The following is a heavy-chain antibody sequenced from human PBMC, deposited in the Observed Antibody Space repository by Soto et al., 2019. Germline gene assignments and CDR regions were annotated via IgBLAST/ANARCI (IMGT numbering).Heavy chain of an antibody. J-gene: IGHJ4*02. CDR3: ARDRSYGAYFYY. D-gene: IGHD5-18*01. Sequence: QVQLVESGGGVVQPGRSLRLSCAASGFTFSSYPMHWVRQAPGKGLEWVAVISYDGSNKYYAGSVKGRFTISRDNSKNTLYLQMNSLRAEDTAVYYCARDRSYGAYFYYWGQGTLVTVSS. CDR2: ISYDGSNK. V-gene: IGHV3-30-3*01. CDR1: GFTFSSYP.